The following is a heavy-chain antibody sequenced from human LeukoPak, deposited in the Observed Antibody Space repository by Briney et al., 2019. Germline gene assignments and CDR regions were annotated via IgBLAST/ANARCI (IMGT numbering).Heavy chain of an antibody. J-gene: IGHJ4*02. CDR1: GGSFSGFY. CDR2: IYYSGST. Sequence: PSETLSLTCAVYGGSFSGFYWSWIRQPPGKGLEWIGSIYYSGSTYYNPSLKSRVAISVDTSKNQFSLKLSSVTAADTAVYYCARQEMGILTGLDYWGQGTLVTVSS. V-gene: IGHV4-34*01. D-gene: IGHD3-9*01. CDR3: ARQEMGILTGLDY.